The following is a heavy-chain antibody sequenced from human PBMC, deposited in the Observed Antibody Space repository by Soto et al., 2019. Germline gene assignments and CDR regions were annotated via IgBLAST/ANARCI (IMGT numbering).Heavy chain of an antibody. Sequence: PLSLTCTVSCGSIFSSYFTCIRQPPGKGLEWIGNVYYSGSTNYNPSLKSRITISVDTSKNQFSLNLSSVTAADTAVYYCARVPAASSWFDHWGQGTLVTVS. J-gene: IGHJ5*02. V-gene: IGHV4-59*01. D-gene: IGHD2-15*01. CDR3: ARVPAASSWFDH. CDR2: VYYSGST. CDR1: CGSIFSSY.